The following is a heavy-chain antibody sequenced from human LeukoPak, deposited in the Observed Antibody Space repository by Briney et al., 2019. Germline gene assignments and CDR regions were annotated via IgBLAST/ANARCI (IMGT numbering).Heavy chain of an antibody. CDR3: AKDRAGYYGSGSYFDY. CDR1: GFTFSSYW. D-gene: IGHD3-10*01. CDR2: IKQDGSEK. V-gene: IGHV3-7*01. Sequence: GGSLRLSCAASGFTFSSYWMSWVRQAPGKGLEWVANIKQDGSEKYYVDSVKGRFTISRDNAKNSLYLQMNSLRAEDTAVYYCAKDRAGYYGSGSYFDYWGQGTLVTVSS. J-gene: IGHJ4*02.